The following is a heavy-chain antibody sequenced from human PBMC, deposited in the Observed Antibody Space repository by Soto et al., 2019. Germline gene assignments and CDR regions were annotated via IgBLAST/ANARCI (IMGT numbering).Heavy chain of an antibody. CDR3: ARVKVAALDY. CDR2: ISYDGSNK. V-gene: IGHV3-30-3*01. J-gene: IGHJ4*02. CDR1: GFTFSSYA. Sequence: GGSLRLSCAASGFTFSSYAMHWVRQAPGKGLEWVAVISYDGSNKYYADSVKGRFTISRDNSKNTLYLQMNSLRAEDTAVYYCARVKVAALDYWGQGTLVTVSS. D-gene: IGHD6-6*01.